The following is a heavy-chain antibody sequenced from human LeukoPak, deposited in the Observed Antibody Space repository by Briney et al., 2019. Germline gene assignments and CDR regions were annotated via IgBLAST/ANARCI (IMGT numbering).Heavy chain of an antibody. CDR3: AREVSGYYDSSGYYPLPLRY. CDR1: GFTFSSYG. CDR2: ICNDGSNK. D-gene: IGHD3-22*01. Sequence: PGRSLRLSCAASGFTFSSYGMHWVRQAPGKGLEWVAVICNDGSNKYYADSVKGRFTISRDNSKNTLYLQMNSLRAEDTAVYYCAREVSGYYDSSGYYPLPLRYWGQGTLVTVSS. V-gene: IGHV3-33*01. J-gene: IGHJ4*02.